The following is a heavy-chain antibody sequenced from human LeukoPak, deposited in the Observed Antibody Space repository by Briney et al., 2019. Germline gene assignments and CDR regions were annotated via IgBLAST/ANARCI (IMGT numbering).Heavy chain of an antibody. CDR2: ISTSSSYI. CDR1: GFTFSSYG. V-gene: IGHV3-21*01. CDR3: ARATRGGYDGYFDY. Sequence: GGSLRLSCAASGFTFSSYGMNWVRQAPGKGLEWVSSISTSSSYIYYADSLKGRFTISRYNAKNSLYLQMNSLRAEDTAVYYCARATRGGYDGYFDYWGQGTLVTVSS. D-gene: IGHD5-12*01. J-gene: IGHJ4*02.